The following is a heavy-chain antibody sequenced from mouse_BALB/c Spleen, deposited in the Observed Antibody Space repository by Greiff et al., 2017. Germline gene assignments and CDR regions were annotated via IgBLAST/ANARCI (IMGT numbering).Heavy chain of an antibody. V-gene: IGHV7-3*02. Sequence: EVKLMESGGGLVQPGGSLRLSCATSGFTFTDYYMSWVRQPPGKALEWLGFIRNKANGYTTEYSASVKGRFTISRDNSQSILYLQMNTLRAEDSATYYCARANWYFDVWGAGTTVTVSS. J-gene: IGHJ1*01. CDR3: ARANWYFDV. CDR1: GFTFTDYY. CDR2: IRNKANGYTT.